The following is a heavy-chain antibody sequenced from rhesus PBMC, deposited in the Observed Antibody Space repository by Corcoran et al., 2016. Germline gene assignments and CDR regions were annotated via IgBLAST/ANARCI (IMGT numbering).Heavy chain of an antibody. D-gene: IGHD6-19*01. V-gene: IGHV4-76*01. CDR2: IYGSSGSS. CDR3: ARRRSFSPFDY. Sequence: QVQLQESGPGLVKPSETLSLTCAVSGDSIRGDYAGSWITPPPGKGLEGIGYIYGSSGSSSYNPSLNNRVTISKDTSKNNFSLKLSSVTAADTALYYCARRRSFSPFDYWGQGALVTVSS. J-gene: IGHJ4*01. CDR1: GDSIRGDYA.